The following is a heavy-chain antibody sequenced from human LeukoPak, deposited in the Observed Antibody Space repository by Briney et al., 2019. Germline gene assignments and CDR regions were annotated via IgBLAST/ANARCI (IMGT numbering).Heavy chain of an antibody. Sequence: SETLSLTCAVYGGSFSGYYWTWIRQPPGKGLEWIGEINHSGSTHYNPSLKSRVTISVDTSKNRFSLKVSSVTAADTAVYYCARVGCSSSSCNVSYYYHYYYMDVWGKGTTVTVSS. CDR1: GGSFSGYY. CDR3: ARVGCSSSSCNVSYYYHYYYMDV. V-gene: IGHV4-34*01. D-gene: IGHD2-2*01. CDR2: INHSGST. J-gene: IGHJ6*03.